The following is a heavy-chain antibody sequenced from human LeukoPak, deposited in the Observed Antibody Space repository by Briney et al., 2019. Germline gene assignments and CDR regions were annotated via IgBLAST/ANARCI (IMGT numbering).Heavy chain of an antibody. V-gene: IGHV1-2*02. J-gene: IGHJ6*03. Sequence: VASVKVSCKASGYTFTDYYVHWARQAPGQGLEWMGWINPNSGDTNYAQKFQGRVTMTRNTSISTAYMELSSLRSEDTAVYYCARGPPRIAAAGIIYYYYYMDVWGKGTTVTISS. D-gene: IGHD6-13*01. CDR3: ARGPPRIAAAGIIYYYYYMDV. CDR1: GYTFTDYY. CDR2: INPNSGDT.